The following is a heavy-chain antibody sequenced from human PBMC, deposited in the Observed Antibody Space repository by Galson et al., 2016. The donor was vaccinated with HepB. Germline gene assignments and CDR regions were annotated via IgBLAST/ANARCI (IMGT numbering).Heavy chain of an antibody. Sequence: SLRLSCAASGFTFNNYAMSWVRQAPGKGLEWVSAISGSGGNIYYADSVKGRFTISRGNSKNMLHLQMNSLRAEDTAVYYCARATSIVVVTPPCWGQGTLVTVSS. J-gene: IGHJ4*02. CDR3: ARATSIVVVTPPC. V-gene: IGHV3-23*01. D-gene: IGHD2-21*02. CDR1: GFTFNNYA. CDR2: ISGSGGNI.